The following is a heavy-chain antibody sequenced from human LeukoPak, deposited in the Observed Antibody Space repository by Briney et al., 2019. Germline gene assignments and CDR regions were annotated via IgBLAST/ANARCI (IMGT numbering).Heavy chain of an antibody. CDR3: ARHGGHYGSGSFDI. J-gene: IGHJ3*02. CDR1: GGSISSYY. V-gene: IGHV4-59*08. D-gene: IGHD3-10*01. Sequence: PSETLSLTCTVSGGSISSYYWSWIRQPPGKGLEWIGYIYYSGSTNYNPSLKSRVTISVDTSKNQFSLKLSSVTAADTAVYYCARHGGHYGSGSFDIWGQGTMVTVSS. CDR2: IYYSGST.